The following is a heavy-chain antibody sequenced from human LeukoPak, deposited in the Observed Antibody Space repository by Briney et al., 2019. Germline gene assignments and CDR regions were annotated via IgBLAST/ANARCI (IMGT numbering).Heavy chain of an antibody. Sequence: SETLSLTCTVSSGSISIYSWSWIRQPPGKGLEWIGYIYSTGNTNYNPSLKSRVTISVDTSKNQFSLRLSSVTAADTAVYYCARSYASSWYWNWFDPWGQGTLVTVSS. D-gene: IGHD6-13*01. CDR2: IYSTGNT. CDR3: ARSYASSWYWNWFDP. J-gene: IGHJ5*02. CDR1: SGSISIYS. V-gene: IGHV4-59*08.